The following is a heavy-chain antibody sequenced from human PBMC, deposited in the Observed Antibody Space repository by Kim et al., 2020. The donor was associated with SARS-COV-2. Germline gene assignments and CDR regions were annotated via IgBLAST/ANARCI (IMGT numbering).Heavy chain of an antibody. D-gene: IGHD3-10*01. CDR2: FTRDGIT. CDR1: GFTFSSYG. J-gene: IGHJ4*02. CDR3: GDYHGAGSHYTY. V-gene: IGHV3-23*01. Sequence: GGSLRLSCAASGFTFSSYGMTWVRQAPGKGLEWVSSFTRDGITYYADSVKGRFTISRDNSKNMLYLQMNSLRAEDTAVCYCGDYHGAGSHYTYWGQGTLVTVSS.